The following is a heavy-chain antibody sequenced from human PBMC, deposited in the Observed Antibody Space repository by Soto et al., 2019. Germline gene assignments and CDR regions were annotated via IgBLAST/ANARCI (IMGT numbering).Heavy chain of an antibody. V-gene: IGHV3-7*01. D-gene: IGHD6-25*01. Sequence: PGGSMRLSCAASGFTFSSYCMSWVRQAPGKGLEWVANIKQDGSEKYYVDSVKGRFTISRDNAKNSLYLQMNSLRAEDTAVYYCARDRRRSYYFDYWGQGTLVTVSS. J-gene: IGHJ4*02. CDR2: IKQDGSEK. CDR3: ARDRRRSYYFDY. CDR1: GFTFSSYC.